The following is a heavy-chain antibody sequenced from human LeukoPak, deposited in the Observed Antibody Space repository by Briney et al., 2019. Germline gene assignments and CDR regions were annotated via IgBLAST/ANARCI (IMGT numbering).Heavy chain of an antibody. CDR1: GFTFSSYW. D-gene: IGHD3-10*01. J-gene: IGHJ6*03. CDR2: IKQDRSEK. CDR3: ARVSSKATVRGLITKKNYYYYYMDV. Sequence: GGSLRLSCAASGFTFSSYWMSWVRQAPGKGLEWVANIKQDRSEKYYVDSVKGRFTISRDNAKNSLYLQMDSLRAEDTAVYYCARVSSKATVRGLITKKNYYYYYMDVWGKGTTVTISS. V-gene: IGHV3-7*01.